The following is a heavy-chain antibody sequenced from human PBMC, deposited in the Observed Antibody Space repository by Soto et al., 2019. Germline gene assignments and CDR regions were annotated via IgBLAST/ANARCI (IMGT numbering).Heavy chain of an antibody. CDR1: GGSISSSSYY. CDR2: IYYSGST. CDR3: ARHAYCGGDCYSPNWFDP. V-gene: IGHV4-39*01. D-gene: IGHD2-21*02. Sequence: SETLSLTCTVSGGSISSSSYYWGWIRQPPGKGLEWIGSIYYSGSTYYNPSLKSRVTISVDTSKNQFSLKLSSVTAADTAVYYCARHAYCGGDCYSPNWFDPWGQGTLVTVSS. J-gene: IGHJ5*02.